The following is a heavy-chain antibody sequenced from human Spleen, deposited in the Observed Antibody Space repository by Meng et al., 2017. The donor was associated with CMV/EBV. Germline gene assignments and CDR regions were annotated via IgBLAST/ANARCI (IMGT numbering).Heavy chain of an antibody. Sequence: GESLKISCAASGFTFISYSMNWVRQAPGKGLEWVSSISSGSDYIYYADSLEGRFTISRDNAKMSLYLQMNSLRVEDTAVCYCARSYRTIGRRLVGMDVWGQGTTVTVSS. CDR3: ARSYRTIGRRLVGMDV. V-gene: IGHV3-21*01. J-gene: IGHJ6*02. D-gene: IGHD6-19*01. CDR2: ISSGSDYI. CDR1: GFTFISYS.